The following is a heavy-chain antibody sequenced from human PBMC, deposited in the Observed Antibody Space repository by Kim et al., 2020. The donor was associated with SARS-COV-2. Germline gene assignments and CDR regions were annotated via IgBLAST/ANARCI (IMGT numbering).Heavy chain of an antibody. CDR1: GFTVSSNY. J-gene: IGHJ4*02. CDR2: IYSGGST. Sequence: GGSLRLSCAASGFTVSSNYMSWVRQAPGKGLEWVSVIYSGGSTYYADSVKGRFTISRDNSKNTLYLQMNSLRAEDTAVYYCVLAVAGATGYFDYWGQGTL. D-gene: IGHD6-19*01. CDR3: VLAVAGATGYFDY. V-gene: IGHV3-66*01.